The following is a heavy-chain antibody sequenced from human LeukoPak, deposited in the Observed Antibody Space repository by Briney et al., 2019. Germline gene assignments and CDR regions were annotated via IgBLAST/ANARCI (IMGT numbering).Heavy chain of an antibody. CDR2: IYHSGST. CDR1: GGSISSGGYS. V-gene: IGHV4-30-2*01. CDR3: ASTVSSGWTFDI. J-gene: IGHJ3*02. D-gene: IGHD6-19*01. Sequence: SETLSLTCAVSGGSISSGGYSWSWLRQPPGTGLEWIGYIYHSGSTYYNPSLKSRVTISVDRSKNQFSLKLSSVTAADTAVYYCASTVSSGWTFDIWGQGTMDTVSS.